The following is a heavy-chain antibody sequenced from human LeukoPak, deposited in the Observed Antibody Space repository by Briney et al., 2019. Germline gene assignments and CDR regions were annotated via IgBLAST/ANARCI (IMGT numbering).Heavy chain of an antibody. D-gene: IGHD5-24*01. CDR2: IHYSGRT. Sequence: SETLSLTCTASGGSISNYYWSWIRQPPGKGLEWIGYIHYSGRTKYDPSLESRVTISVDTSKNQFSLKVSSVTAPDTAIYYCARHQDGYGDCFDFWGQGILVTVSS. J-gene: IGHJ4*02. CDR3: ARHQDGYGDCFDF. CDR1: GGSISNYY. V-gene: IGHV4-59*08.